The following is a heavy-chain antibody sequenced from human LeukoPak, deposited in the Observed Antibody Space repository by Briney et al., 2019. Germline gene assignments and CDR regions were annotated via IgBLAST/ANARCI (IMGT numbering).Heavy chain of an antibody. V-gene: IGHV3-7*01. D-gene: IGHD7-27*01. CDR1: GFTFSSYW. J-gene: IGHJ4*02. CDR2: IKQDGSEK. Sequence: GGSLRLSCAASGFTFSSYWMSWVRQAPGKGLEWVAHIKQDGSEKNYVDSVKGRFTISRDNAKNSLLLQMDGLRAEDAAVCYCARDKMTGDSYFDYWGQGTLVTVSS. CDR3: ARDKMTGDSYFDY.